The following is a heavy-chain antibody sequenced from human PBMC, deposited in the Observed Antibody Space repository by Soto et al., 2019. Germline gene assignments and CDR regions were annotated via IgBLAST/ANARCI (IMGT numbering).Heavy chain of an antibody. CDR1: GGSISSSRFY. J-gene: IGHJ4*02. D-gene: IGHD3-16*01. CDR2: IYYSGNT. V-gene: IGHV4-39*01. Sequence: QLQLQESGPGLVKPSETLSLTCSVSGGSISSSRFYWGWIRQPPGKGLEWIGNIYYSGNTFFNPSLKSRVTISVDTSKNQFSLRLISVTAADTAVYYCARHVDGGGLAIDYWGQGTLVTVSS. CDR3: ARHVDGGGLAIDY.